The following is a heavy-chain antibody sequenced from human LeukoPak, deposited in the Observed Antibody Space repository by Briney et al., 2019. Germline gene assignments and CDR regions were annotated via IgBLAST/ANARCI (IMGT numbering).Heavy chain of an antibody. CDR2: IIPIFGTA. J-gene: IGHJ4*02. V-gene: IGHV1-69*05. CDR3: ARERGLGYCSSTSCYEVDY. Sequence: SVKVSCKASGGTFSSYAISWVRQAPGQGLEWMGRIIPIFGTANYAQKFQGRVTITTDESTSTAYMELSSLRSEDTAVYYCARERGLGYCSSTSCYEVDYWGQGTLVTVSS. CDR1: GGTFSSYA. D-gene: IGHD2-2*01.